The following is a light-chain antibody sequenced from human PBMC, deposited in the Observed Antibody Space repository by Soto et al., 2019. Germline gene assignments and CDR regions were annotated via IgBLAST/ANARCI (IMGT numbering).Light chain of an antibody. V-gene: IGLV1-47*01. CDR3: AAWDDSLSGPNYV. Sequence: QSVLTQPPSASGAPRQRVTISFFGSSSKNGSNYLYWYQQLPGTAPKLLIYRNNQRPSGVPDRFSGSKSGTSASLAISGLRSEDEADYYCAAWDDSLSGPNYVFGTGTKVTVL. J-gene: IGLJ1*01. CDR1: SSKNGSNY. CDR2: RNN.